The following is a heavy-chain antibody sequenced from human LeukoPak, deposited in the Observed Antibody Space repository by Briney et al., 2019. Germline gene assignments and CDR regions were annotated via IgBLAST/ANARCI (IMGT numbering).Heavy chain of an antibody. V-gene: IGHV4-39*07. CDR2: IYYSGST. D-gene: IGHD3-16*01. J-gene: IGHJ5*02. Sequence: SETLSLTCTVSGGSISSSSYYWGWIRQPPGKGLEWIGSIYYSGSTNYNPSLKSRVTISVDTSKNQFSLKLSSVTAADTAVYYCARAPRGARFDPWGQGTLVTVSS. CDR1: GGSISSSSYY. CDR3: ARAPRGARFDP.